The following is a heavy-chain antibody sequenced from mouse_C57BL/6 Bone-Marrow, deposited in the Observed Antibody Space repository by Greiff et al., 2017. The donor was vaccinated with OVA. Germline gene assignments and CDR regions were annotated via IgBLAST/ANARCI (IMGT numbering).Heavy chain of an antibody. CDR2: ISSGGDYI. J-gene: IGHJ1*03. CDR3: TRDYYDYDGGYFDV. CDR1: GFTFSSYA. Sequence: EVKLVESGEGLVKPGGSLKLSCAASGFTFSSYAMSWVRQTPEKRLEWVAYISSGGDYIYYADTVKGRFTISRDNARNTLYLQMSSLKSEDTAMYYCTRDYYDYDGGYFDVWGTGTTVTVSS. D-gene: IGHD2-4*01. V-gene: IGHV5-9-1*02.